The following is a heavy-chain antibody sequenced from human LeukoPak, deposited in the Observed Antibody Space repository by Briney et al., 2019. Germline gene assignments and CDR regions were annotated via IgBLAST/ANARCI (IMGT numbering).Heavy chain of an antibody. CDR3: ARFSGPYSSGWFFDF. V-gene: IGHV3-74*01. Sequence: TGGSLRLSCAASGFTFSSYWMHWVRQAPGKGLEWVSRLNGDGSGTSYADSVKGRFTISRDNAKNTPYLQMNSLRAEDTAVYYCARFSGPYSSGWFFDFWGQGTLVTVSS. D-gene: IGHD6-19*01. J-gene: IGHJ4*02. CDR1: GFTFSSYW. CDR2: LNGDGSGT.